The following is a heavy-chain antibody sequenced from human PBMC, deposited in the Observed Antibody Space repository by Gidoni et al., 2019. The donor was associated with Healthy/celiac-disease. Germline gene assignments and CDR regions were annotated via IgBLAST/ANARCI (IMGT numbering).Heavy chain of an antibody. CDR1: VFTFCSCS. CDR2: SSSSSSDI. Sequence: EVQLVEPGGGLVKPGGSLGLSCAASVFTFCSCSMNWVRQAPGKGLGWVSSSSSSSSDIYYADSVKGRFTISRDNAKNSLYLQMNSLRDEDTAVYYCARGLLWFGELSSGYFQHWGQGTLVTVSS. V-gene: IGHV3-21*01. D-gene: IGHD3-10*01. J-gene: IGHJ1*01. CDR3: ARGLLWFGELSSGYFQH.